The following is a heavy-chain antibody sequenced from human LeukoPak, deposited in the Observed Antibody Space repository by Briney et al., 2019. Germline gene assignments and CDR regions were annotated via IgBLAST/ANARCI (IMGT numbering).Heavy chain of an antibody. J-gene: IGHJ3*02. V-gene: IGHV4-4*07. CDR1: GGAISNYY. D-gene: IGHD4-17*01. CDR3: ARNRSNDYGEVPFDI. Sequence: PSETLSLTCTVSGGAISNYYWSSIRQSAGKGLEWIGQIYGSGGTNYNPSLKSRVTMSTDRSKNQISLRLSSVTAADTAIYYCARNRSNDYGEVPFDIWGQGTVVSVSS. CDR2: IYGSGGT.